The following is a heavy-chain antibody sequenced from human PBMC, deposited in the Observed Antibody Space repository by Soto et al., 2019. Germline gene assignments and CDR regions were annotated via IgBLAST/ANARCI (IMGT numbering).Heavy chain of an antibody. CDR1: GFTFSSYW. CDR3: AIRPNTVTNPYYYYGMDV. V-gene: IGHV3-7*02. J-gene: IGHJ6*02. Sequence: EVQLVESGGGLVQPGGSLRLSCAASGFTFSSYWMSWVRQAPGKGLEWVANIKQDGSEKYYVDSVKGRFTISRDNAKNSLYLQMNSLRAEDTAVYYCAIRPNTVTNPYYYYGMDVWGQGTTVTVSS. D-gene: IGHD4-17*01. CDR2: IKQDGSEK.